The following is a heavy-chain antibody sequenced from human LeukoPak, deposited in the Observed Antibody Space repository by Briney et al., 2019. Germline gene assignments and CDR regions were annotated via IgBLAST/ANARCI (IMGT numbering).Heavy chain of an antibody. CDR3: AKGPTYYCGSGSYFGY. CDR1: GFTFSSYG. V-gene: IGHV3-23*01. D-gene: IGHD3-10*01. J-gene: IGHJ4*02. CDR2: ISGSGGST. Sequence: QSGGSLRLSCAASGFTFSSYGMSWVRQAPGKGLEWVSAISGSGGSTYYADSVKGRFTISRDNSKNTLYLQMNSLRAEDTAVYYCAKGPTYYCGSGSYFGYWGQGTLVTVSS.